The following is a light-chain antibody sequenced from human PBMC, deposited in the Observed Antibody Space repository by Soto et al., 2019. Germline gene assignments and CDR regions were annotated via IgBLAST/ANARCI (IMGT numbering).Light chain of an antibody. V-gene: IGKV3-15*01. Sequence: EIVLTQSPATLSLSPGERATLSCRASQSVSSNLAWYQQIPGQAPRLLIYGASTRATGIPARFSGSGSGTEFTLSISSLQSEDFAVYHCQQYSNWPPITFGQGKRLEIK. CDR1: QSVSSN. CDR3: QQYSNWPPIT. J-gene: IGKJ5*01. CDR2: GAS.